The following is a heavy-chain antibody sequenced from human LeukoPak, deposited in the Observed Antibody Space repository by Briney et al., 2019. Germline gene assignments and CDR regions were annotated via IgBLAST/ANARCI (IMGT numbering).Heavy chain of an antibody. D-gene: IGHD2-2*01. J-gene: IGHJ4*02. CDR2: ISAQHGQT. CDR1: GYTFTNYG. Sequence: ASVKVSCKASGYTFTNYGFNWVRQARGQGPEWMGWISAQHGQTEYAPNSQDRVTMTTDTNTNTAYMELRSLRSDDTALYYCAGSLGYCTSNFCYLKYWGQGTLVTVSS. V-gene: IGHV1-18*01. CDR3: AGSLGYCTSNFCYLKY.